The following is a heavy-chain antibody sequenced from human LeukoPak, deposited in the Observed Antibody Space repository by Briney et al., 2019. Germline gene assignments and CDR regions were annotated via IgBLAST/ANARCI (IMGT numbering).Heavy chain of an antibody. V-gene: IGHV4-34*01. CDR2: INHSGST. J-gene: IGHJ3*02. D-gene: IGHD3-22*01. CDR1: GGSFSGYY. Sequence: SETLSLTCAVYGGSFSGYYWSWLRQPPGKGLEWIGEINHSGSTNYNPSLKSRVTISVDTSKNQFSLKLSSVTAADTAVYYCARYDSSGYNESDASDIWGQGTMVTVSS. CDR3: ARYDSSGYNESDASDI.